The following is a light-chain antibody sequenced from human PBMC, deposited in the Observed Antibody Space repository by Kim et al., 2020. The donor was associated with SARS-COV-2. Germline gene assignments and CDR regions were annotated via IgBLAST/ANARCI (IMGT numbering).Light chain of an antibody. Sequence: SPGERALRSCTASESVTSTYLAWYQQKPGQAPRLLIYGASRRATGIPERFRGGGSGTDFTLTIDRLEPGDFAVYFCQHFRRSPWTFGQGTKVDIK. CDR1: ESVTSTY. V-gene: IGKV3-20*01. CDR3: QHFRRSPWT. J-gene: IGKJ1*01. CDR2: GAS.